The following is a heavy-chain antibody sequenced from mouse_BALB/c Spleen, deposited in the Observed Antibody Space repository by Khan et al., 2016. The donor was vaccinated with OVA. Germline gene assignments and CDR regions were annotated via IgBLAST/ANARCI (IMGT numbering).Heavy chain of an antibody. V-gene: IGHV1-4*01. CDR1: GYTFTSYT. CDR3: VRDGAYHRNDGWFAY. D-gene: IGHD2-14*01. J-gene: IGHJ3*01. Sequence: VQLQESGAELARPGASVKMSCKASGYTFTSYTIHWIKKRPGQGLEWIGYINPSNGYTNYNQKFKDKATLTTDKSSTTAYLQLSSLTSDDSAVYNCVRDGAYHRNDGWFAYWGQATLVTVSA. CDR2: INPSNGYT.